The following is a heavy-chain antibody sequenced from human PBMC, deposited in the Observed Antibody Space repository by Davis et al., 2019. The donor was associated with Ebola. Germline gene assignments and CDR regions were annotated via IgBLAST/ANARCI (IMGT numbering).Heavy chain of an antibody. J-gene: IGHJ4*02. CDR3: ARRGYSYGPFDY. V-gene: IGHV4-61*01. Sequence: PSETLSLTCTVSGGSVSSGSYYWSWIRQPPGKGLEWIGYIYYSGSTNYNPSLKSRVTISVDTSKNQFSLKLSSVTAADTAVYYSARRGYSYGPFDYWGQGTLVTVSS. CDR1: GGSVSSGSYY. D-gene: IGHD5-18*01. CDR2: IYYSGST.